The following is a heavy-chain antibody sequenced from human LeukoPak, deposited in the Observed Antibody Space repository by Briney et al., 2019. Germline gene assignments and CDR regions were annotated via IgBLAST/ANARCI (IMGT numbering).Heavy chain of an antibody. CDR3: ARTGSLTMNWFDP. Sequence: GGTLRFSCAASGFTFSSYTMHWVRQAPGKGLEWVTVISYDGNNKYYADSVKGRFTISRDNSKNTLYLQMNSLRPEDTAVYYCARTGSLTMNWFDPWGQGTLVTVSS. V-gene: IGHV3-30*04. D-gene: IGHD1-14*01. CDR2: ISYDGNNK. CDR1: GFTFSSYT. J-gene: IGHJ5*02.